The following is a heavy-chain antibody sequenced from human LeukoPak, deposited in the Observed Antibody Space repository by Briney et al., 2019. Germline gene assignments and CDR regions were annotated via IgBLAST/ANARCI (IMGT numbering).Heavy chain of an antibody. CDR1: GGSISSYY. D-gene: IGHD3-3*01. V-gene: IGHV4-59*01. Sequence: SETLSLTCTVSGGSISSYYWSWIRQPPGKGLEWIGYIYYSGSTNYNPSLKSRVTISVDTSKNQFSLKLSSVTAADTAVYYCARGRTPITIFGVVTGYYYYMDVWGKGTTVTVSS. CDR2: IYYSGST. J-gene: IGHJ6*03. CDR3: ARGRTPITIFGVVTGYYYYMDV.